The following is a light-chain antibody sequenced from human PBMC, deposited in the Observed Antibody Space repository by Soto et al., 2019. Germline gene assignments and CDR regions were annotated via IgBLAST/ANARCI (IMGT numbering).Light chain of an antibody. Sequence: QSALTQPASVSGSPGQSITISCTGTSSDVGSYNLVSWYQQHPSKAPKLMIYEVSKRPSGVSNRFSGSKSGNTASLTISGLQAEDEAEYYCCSYAGTSTSVFGTGTKVTV. V-gene: IGLV2-23*02. CDR1: SSDVGSYNL. CDR2: EVS. J-gene: IGLJ1*01. CDR3: CSYAGTSTSV.